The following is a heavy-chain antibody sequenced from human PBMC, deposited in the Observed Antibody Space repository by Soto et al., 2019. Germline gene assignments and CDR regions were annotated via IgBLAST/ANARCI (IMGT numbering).Heavy chain of an antibody. V-gene: IGHV3-15*01. D-gene: IGHD2-21*01. J-gene: IGHJ4*02. Sequence: GGSLRLSCAASGFTFSNAWLSWVRQAPGKGLEWVGRIKSKTDGGTTDYAAPVKGRFTISRDDSKNTLYLQMNSLKTEDTAVYYCTTGIVVVKDFDYWGQGTLVTVSS. CDR2: IKSKTDGGTT. CDR3: TTGIVVVKDFDY. CDR1: GFTFSNAW.